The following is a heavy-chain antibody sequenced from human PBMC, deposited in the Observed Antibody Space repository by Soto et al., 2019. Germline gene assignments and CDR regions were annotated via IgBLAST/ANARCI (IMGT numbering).Heavy chain of an antibody. CDR2: INWSGEST. D-gene: IGHD3-9*01. J-gene: IGHJ6*03. Sequence: GGSLRLSCVGSGFIFEDYGMNWVRQSPGKGLEWLSFINWSGESTVYGDSVRGRFTISRDNAKNSLYLQMNSLRAEDTALYYCARDLQYYDIFTGFYTNGYYMDVWGKGTMVTVSS. V-gene: IGHV3-20*04. CDR1: GFIFEDYG. CDR3: ARDLQYYDIFTGFYTNGYYMDV.